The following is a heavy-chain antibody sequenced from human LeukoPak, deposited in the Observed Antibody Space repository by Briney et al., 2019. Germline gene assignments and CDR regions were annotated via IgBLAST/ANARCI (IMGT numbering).Heavy chain of an antibody. V-gene: IGHV3-53*01. J-gene: IGHJ6*02. D-gene: IGHD3-3*01. CDR3: ARDAPLYYGEGYGMDV. Sequence: PGGTLRLSCAASGVPVRSNYMSWVRHAPGKGLEWVSVIYSGGSTYYADTVKGRFTISRDNSKNTLYLQMNSLRAEDTAVYYRARDAPLYYGEGYGMDVWGQGTTVTVSS. CDR2: IYSGGST. CDR1: GVPVRSNY.